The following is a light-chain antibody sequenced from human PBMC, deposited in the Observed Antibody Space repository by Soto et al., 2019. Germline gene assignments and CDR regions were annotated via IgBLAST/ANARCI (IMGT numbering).Light chain of an antibody. Sequence: QSVLTQTASVSGSPGQSITISCTGTSSDVGGYNYVSWYQQHPGKAPKLRIYDVSNRPSGDSNRFSGSKSGNTDSLTISWLQAEAESDYYCSSYTSSSTDVFGTGTKLTVL. CDR2: DVS. V-gene: IGLV2-14*01. J-gene: IGLJ1*01. CDR3: SSYTSSSTDV. CDR1: SSDVGGYNY.